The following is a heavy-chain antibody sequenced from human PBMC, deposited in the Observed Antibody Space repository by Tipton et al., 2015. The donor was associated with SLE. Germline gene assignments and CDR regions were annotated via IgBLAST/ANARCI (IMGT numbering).Heavy chain of an antibody. CDR2: INDSGTT. Sequence: TLSLTCAVHGVSFTGYFWTWVRRPPGKGLEWIGDINDSGTTRYSPSLRSRVTLSVDTAKTQFSLSLDSVTAADTALYYCARKEIQSWFDPWGQGTLVTVSS. CDR3: ARKEIQSWFDP. J-gene: IGHJ5*02. CDR1: GVSFTGYF. V-gene: IGHV4-34*01. D-gene: IGHD5-18*01.